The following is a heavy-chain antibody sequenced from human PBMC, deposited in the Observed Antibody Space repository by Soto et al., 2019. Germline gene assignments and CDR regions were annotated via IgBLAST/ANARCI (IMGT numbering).Heavy chain of an antibody. CDR3: ARDRWVEYSSSYYLDY. D-gene: IGHD6-6*01. J-gene: IGHJ4*02. CDR2: ISAYNGNT. Sequence: ASVKVSCKASGYTFTSYGISWVRQAPGQGLEWMGWISAYNGNTNYAQKLQGRVTMTTDTSTSTAYMELRSLRSDDTAVYYCARDRWVEYSSSYYLDYWGQGTLVTVSS. V-gene: IGHV1-18*01. CDR1: GYTFTSYG.